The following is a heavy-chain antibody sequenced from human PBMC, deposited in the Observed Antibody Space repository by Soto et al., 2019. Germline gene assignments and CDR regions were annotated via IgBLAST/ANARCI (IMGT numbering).Heavy chain of an antibody. CDR3: ARRVSRSSGWYGGPFDP. CDR2: IYPGDSDT. CDR1: GYSFTSYW. J-gene: IGHJ5*02. V-gene: IGHV5-51*01. Sequence: GESLKISCKGSGYSFTSYWIGWVRQMPGKGLEWMGIIYPGDSDTRYSPSFQGQVTISADKSISTAYLQWGSLKASDTAMYYCARRVSRSSGWYGGPFDPWGQGTLVTVSS. D-gene: IGHD6-19*01.